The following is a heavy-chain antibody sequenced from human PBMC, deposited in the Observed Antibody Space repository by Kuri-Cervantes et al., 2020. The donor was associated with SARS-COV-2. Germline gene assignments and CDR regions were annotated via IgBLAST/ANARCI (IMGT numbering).Heavy chain of an antibody. CDR1: GFTFSSYS. CDR3: TTDTPLSQHYDFWSGYHYGMDV. J-gene: IGHJ6*02. Sequence: GESLKISCAASGFTFSSYSMNWVRQAPGKGLEWVGRIKSKTDGGTTDYAAPVKGRFTISRDDSKNTLYLQMNSLRTEDTAVYYCTTDTPLSQHYDFWSGYHYGMDVWGQGTTVTVSS. CDR2: IKSKTDGGTT. V-gene: IGHV3-15*07. D-gene: IGHD3-3*01.